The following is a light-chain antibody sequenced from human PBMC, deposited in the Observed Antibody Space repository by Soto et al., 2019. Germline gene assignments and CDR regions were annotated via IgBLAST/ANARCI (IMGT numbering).Light chain of an antibody. CDR1: QSVLYSSNNKNY. J-gene: IGKJ1*01. CDR3: HQYYDASWT. Sequence: DIVMTQSPDSLAVSLGERATINCKSSQSVLYSSNNKNYLAWYQHKPGQPPKLLIYWASTRESGVPDRFTGSGSGTDFTLNIYGLLAEDVAVYFCHQYYDASWTFGQGTKVEIK. V-gene: IGKV4-1*01. CDR2: WAS.